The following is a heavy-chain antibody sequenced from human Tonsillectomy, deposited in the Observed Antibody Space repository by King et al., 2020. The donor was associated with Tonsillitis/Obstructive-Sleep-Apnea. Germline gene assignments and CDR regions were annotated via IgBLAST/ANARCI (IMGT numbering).Heavy chain of an antibody. J-gene: IGHJ3*02. Sequence: VQLVQSGPEVKKPGASVKVSCKASGYIFTTYGFTWVRQAPGQGLEWMGWINPYNGNTNSAQKLQGRVTMTTDTSTITAYMELRSLRSDDTAVYYCARVPFTAARPYDAFDIWGQGTMVTVSS. CDR1: GYIFTTYG. V-gene: IGHV1-18*01. CDR3: ARVPFTAARPYDAFDI. D-gene: IGHD6-6*01. CDR2: INPYNGNT.